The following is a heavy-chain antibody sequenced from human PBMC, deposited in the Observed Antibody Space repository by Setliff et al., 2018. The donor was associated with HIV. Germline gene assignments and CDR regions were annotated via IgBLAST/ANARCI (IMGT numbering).Heavy chain of an antibody. CDR2: IYPADSHT. CDR3: ARPQGGGFDY. J-gene: IGHJ4*02. D-gene: IGHD3-16*01. Sequence: GESLKISCKGFGYSFTNYWIGWVRQMPGKGLEWMGIIYPADSHTSYRPSFQGHVTISVDTSVSTAYLQWSSLKASDTAMYYCARPQGGGFDYWGQGTLVTVSS. V-gene: IGHV5-51*01. CDR1: GYSFTNYW.